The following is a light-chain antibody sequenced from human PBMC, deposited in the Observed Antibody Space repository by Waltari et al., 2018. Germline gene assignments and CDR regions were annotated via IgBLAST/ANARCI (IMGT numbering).Light chain of an antibody. V-gene: IGKV1-5*01. CDR1: QRFGRW. J-gene: IGKJ2*03. CDR3: QQYASYSGS. Sequence: DIQMTQSPSTLSASVGDRVTITCRASQRFGRWVVWYQQKPGQAPKLLIYDISTLECGVPSRFSGSGSGTEFTLTISNLQPDDFAAYFCQQYASYSGSFGQGTRLEIK. CDR2: DIS.